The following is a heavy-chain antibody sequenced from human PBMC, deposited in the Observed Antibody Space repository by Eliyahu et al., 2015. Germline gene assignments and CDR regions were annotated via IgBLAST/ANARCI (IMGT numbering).Heavy chain of an antibody. Sequence: SCAASGFTFSXYGMHWVRQAPGKGLEWVAVIWYDGSNKYYADSVKGRFTISRDNSKNTLYLQMNSLRAEDTAVYYCARDRRATSPSGAFDIWGQGTMVTVSS. D-gene: IGHD1-26*01. CDR2: IWYDGSNK. CDR1: GFTFSXYG. CDR3: ARDRRATSPSGAFDI. J-gene: IGHJ3*02. V-gene: IGHV3-33*01.